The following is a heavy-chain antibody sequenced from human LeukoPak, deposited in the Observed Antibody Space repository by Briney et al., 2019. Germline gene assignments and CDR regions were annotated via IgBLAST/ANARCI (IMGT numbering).Heavy chain of an antibody. J-gene: IGHJ3*02. Sequence: GGSLRLSCAASRFIISDYYMTWIRQAPGKGLEWVSSISSSSSYIYYADSVKGRFTISRDNAKNSLYLQMNSLRAEDTAVYYCARALRFLEWLVAYDAFDIWGQGTMVTVSS. V-gene: IGHV3-11*06. CDR2: ISSSSSYI. CDR1: RFIISDYY. D-gene: IGHD3-3*01. CDR3: ARALRFLEWLVAYDAFDI.